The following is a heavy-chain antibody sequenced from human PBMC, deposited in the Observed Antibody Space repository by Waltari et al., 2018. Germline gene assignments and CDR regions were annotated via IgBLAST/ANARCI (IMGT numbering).Heavy chain of an antibody. V-gene: IGHV3-21*01. D-gene: IGHD3-9*01. Sequence: EVQLVGSGGGLVKPGGSLRLSCAASGFTFSSYTMNWVRQAPGKGLEWVSSISSGSSYIFYADSVKGRCTISRDNAKNSLYLRMNSLRVEDTAVYYCAREWGVMVGTAGYYFDYWGQGSLVTVSS. J-gene: IGHJ4*02. CDR3: AREWGVMVGTAGYYFDY. CDR1: GFTFSSYT. CDR2: ISSGSSYI.